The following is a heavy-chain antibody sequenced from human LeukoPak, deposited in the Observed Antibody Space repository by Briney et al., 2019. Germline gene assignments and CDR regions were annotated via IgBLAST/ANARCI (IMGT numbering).Heavy chain of an antibody. CDR1: GYTFINYV. Sequence: ASVKVSSKASGYTFINYVISWVGQAPGQGREGMGWISAYNGNTNYAQKIKGRVAMTREKSTSTAYMELRRLRPDDTAVYYCARGGVSSYCMDVWGKGTTVTVSS. D-gene: IGHD5/OR15-5a*01. V-gene: IGHV1-18*01. CDR3: ARGGVSSYCMDV. CDR2: ISAYNGNT. J-gene: IGHJ6*03.